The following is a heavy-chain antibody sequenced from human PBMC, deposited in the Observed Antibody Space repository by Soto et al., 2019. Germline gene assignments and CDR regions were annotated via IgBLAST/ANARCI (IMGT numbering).Heavy chain of an antibody. V-gene: IGHV3-30-3*01. Sequence: QVQLVESGVVVVQPGRSLRLSCAASGFTFSSYAMHWVRQAPGKGLEWVAVLSYDGSKTYYADSVKGRFTTSRDNSMNTRYVPMTGLTAEDTAVYSWARVGVVIPMKAYFDFWGQGTLVTVSS. CDR3: ARVGVVIPMKAYFDF. D-gene: IGHD3-10*01. CDR2: LSYDGSKT. CDR1: GFTFSSYA. J-gene: IGHJ4*02.